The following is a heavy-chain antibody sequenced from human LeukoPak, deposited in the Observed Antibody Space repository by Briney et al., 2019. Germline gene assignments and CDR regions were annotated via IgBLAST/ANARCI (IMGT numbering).Heavy chain of an antibody. CDR1: GLSFNDDY. J-gene: IGHJ4*02. Sequence: GGSLRLSCAAASGLSFNDDYMSWIRQAPGKGLEWISYISVTGSHTNYADSVKGRFTISRYNAKNSLVLRMDSLRAEDTAVYYCARVWGSGWTHFDYWGQGTLVTVSS. V-gene: IGHV3-11*06. CDR3: ARVWGSGWTHFDY. D-gene: IGHD6-19*01. CDR2: ISVTGSHT.